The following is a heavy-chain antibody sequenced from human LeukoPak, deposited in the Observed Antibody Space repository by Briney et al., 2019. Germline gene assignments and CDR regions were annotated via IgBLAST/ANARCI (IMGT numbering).Heavy chain of an antibody. CDR3: ARWDYYGSGSYYNFDY. CDR2: IYYSGST. CDR1: GGSISSYY. Sequence: SETLSLTCTVSGGSISSYYWSWIRQPPGKGLEWIGYIYYSGSTNYNPSLKSRVTISVDTSKNQFSLKLSSVTAADTAVYYCARWDYYGSGSYYNFDYWGQGTLVTVSS. V-gene: IGHV4-59*12. J-gene: IGHJ4*02. D-gene: IGHD3-10*01.